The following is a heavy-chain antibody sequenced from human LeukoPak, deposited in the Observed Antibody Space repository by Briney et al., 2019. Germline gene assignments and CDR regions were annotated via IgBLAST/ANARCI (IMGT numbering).Heavy chain of an antibody. CDR1: GFTFSSYE. J-gene: IGHJ6*03. CDR3: ARVSGYDYWGGSDYYYYMDV. Sequence: GGSLRLSCAASGFTFSSYEMNWVRQAPGKGLEWVSYISSSGSTIYYADSVKGRFTISRDNAKNSLYLQMNSLRAEDTAVYYCARVSGYDYWGGSDYYYYMDVWGKGTTVTVSS. D-gene: IGHD5-12*01. CDR2: ISSSGSTI. V-gene: IGHV3-48*03.